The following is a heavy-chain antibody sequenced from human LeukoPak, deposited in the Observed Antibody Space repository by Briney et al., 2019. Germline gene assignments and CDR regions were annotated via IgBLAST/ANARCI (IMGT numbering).Heavy chain of an antibody. J-gene: IGHJ4*02. CDR2: ISYDGSNK. CDR3: ARDEISRALDY. V-gene: IGHV3-30*03. D-gene: IGHD5-24*01. CDR1: GFTFSSYG. Sequence: GGSLRLSCAASGFTFSSYGMHWVRQAPGKGLEWVAVISYDGSNKYYADSVKGRFTISRDNSKNTLYLQMNSLRAEDTAVYYCARDEISRALDYWGQGTLVTVSS.